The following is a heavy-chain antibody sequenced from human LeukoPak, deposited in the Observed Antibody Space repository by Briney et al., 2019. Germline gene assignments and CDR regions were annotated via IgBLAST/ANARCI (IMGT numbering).Heavy chain of an antibody. Sequence: LSLTCTVSSGSISSYYWSWIRQAPGKGLEWVSYISSSGSTIYYADSVKGRFTISRDNAKNSLYLQTNSLRAEDTAVYYCARDDYYDSSGYYHYVDYWGQGTLVTVSS. CDR1: SGSISSYY. CDR3: ARDDYYDSSGYYHYVDY. D-gene: IGHD3-22*01. CDR2: ISSSGSTI. J-gene: IGHJ4*02. V-gene: IGHV3-11*04.